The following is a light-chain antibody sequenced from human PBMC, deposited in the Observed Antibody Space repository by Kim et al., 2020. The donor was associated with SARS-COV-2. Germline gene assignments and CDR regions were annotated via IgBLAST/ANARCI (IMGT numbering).Light chain of an antibody. CDR1: QGIGND. V-gene: IGKV1-6*01. Sequence: ASVVDRVTITCRESQGIGNDLGWYQQKPGKAPKLLIYAASSLQSGVPSRFSGSGSGTDFTLTISSLQPEDFATYYCLQDYTYPWTFGQGTKVDIK. CDR3: LQDYTYPWT. J-gene: IGKJ1*01. CDR2: AAS.